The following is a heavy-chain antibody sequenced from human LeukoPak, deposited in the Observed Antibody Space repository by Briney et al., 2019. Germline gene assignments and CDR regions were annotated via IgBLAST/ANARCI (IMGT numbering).Heavy chain of an antibody. J-gene: IGHJ4*02. CDR1: GGSFSGYY. V-gene: IGHV4-34*01. Sequence: TSETLSLTCAVYGGSFSGYYWSWIRQPPGKGLEWIGEINHSGSTNYNPSLKSRVTISVDTSKNQFSLKLGSVTAADTAVYYCARRSVVVITTFQDRYCFDYWGQGTLVTVSS. CDR3: ARRSVVVITTFQDRYCFDY. CDR2: INHSGST. D-gene: IGHD3-22*01.